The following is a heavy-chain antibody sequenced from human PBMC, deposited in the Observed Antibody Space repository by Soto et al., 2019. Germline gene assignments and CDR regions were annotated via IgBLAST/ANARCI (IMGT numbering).Heavy chain of an antibody. V-gene: IGHV4-39*01. D-gene: IGHD3-10*01. Sequence: SETLSLTCTVSGGSISSSSYYWGWIRQPPGKGLEWIGSIYYSGSTYYNPSLKSRVTISVDTSKNQFSLKLSSVTAADTAVYYCATFYGSGSSEVDYWGQGTLVTAPQ. CDR2: IYYSGST. J-gene: IGHJ4*02. CDR3: ATFYGSGSSEVDY. CDR1: GGSISSSSYY.